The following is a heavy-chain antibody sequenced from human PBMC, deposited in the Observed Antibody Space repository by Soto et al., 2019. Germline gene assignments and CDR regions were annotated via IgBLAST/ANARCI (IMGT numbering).Heavy chain of an antibody. J-gene: IGHJ6*03. D-gene: IGHD7-27*01. CDR3: ARAKAGDNGNYYYFYMDV. CDR2: IYYSGST. V-gene: IGHV4-59*01. Sequence: SETLSLTCTVSGGTISSYYWSWIRQPPGKGLEWIGHIYYSGSTNYNPSLKSRVTISVDTSKNQFSLKLSSVTAADTAVYYCARAKAGDNGNYYYFYMDVWGKGTTVTVSS. CDR1: GGTISSYY.